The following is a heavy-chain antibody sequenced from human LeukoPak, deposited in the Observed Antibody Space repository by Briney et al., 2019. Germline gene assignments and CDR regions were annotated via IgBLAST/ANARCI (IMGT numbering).Heavy chain of an antibody. CDR2: IYYSGST. V-gene: IGHV4-39*07. D-gene: IGHD2-8*01. J-gene: IGHJ4*02. CDR3: ASSIVLMVYAILGIDY. CDR1: GGSISSSSYY. Sequence: SETLSLTCTVSGGSISSSSYYWGWIRQPPGKGLEWIGSIYYSGSTYYNPPLKSRVTISVDTSKNQFSLKLSSVTAADTAVYYCASSIVLMVYAILGIDYWGQGTLVTVSS.